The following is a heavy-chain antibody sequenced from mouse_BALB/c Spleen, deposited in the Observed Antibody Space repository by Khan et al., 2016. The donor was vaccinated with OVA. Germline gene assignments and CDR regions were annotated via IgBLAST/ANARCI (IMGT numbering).Heavy chain of an antibody. Sequence: VELVESGGGLVKPGGSLKLSCAASGFAFSTYDMSWVRQTPEKRLEWVTFISSSGNTYYPDTVKGRFTISRDNAKNTLYLQMSSLRSEDTAMYYCARHGGNYVDYAMDYWGQGTSVTVSS. CDR3: ARHGGNYVDYAMDY. CDR1: GFAFSTYD. J-gene: IGHJ4*01. V-gene: IGHV5-12-1*01. CDR2: ISSSGNT. D-gene: IGHD2-1*01.